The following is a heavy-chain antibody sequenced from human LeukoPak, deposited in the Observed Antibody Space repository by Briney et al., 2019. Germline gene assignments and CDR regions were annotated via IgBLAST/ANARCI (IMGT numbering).Heavy chain of an antibody. CDR1: GFTFSNAW. D-gene: IGHD6-13*01. J-gene: IGHJ5*02. Sequence: GGSLRLSCAASGFTFSNAWMSWVRQAPGKGLEWVGRIKSKTDGGTTDYAAPVKGRFTISRDDSKNTLYLQMNSLRAEDTAVYYCARDDGIAAAGPNWFDPWGQGTLVTVSS. CDR2: IKSKTDGGTT. V-gene: IGHV3-15*01. CDR3: ARDDGIAAAGPNWFDP.